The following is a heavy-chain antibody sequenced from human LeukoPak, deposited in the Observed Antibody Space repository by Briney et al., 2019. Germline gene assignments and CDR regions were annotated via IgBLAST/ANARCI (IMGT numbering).Heavy chain of an antibody. CDR2: INPNNGAT. D-gene: IGHD3-3*01. V-gene: IGHV1-2*02. J-gene: IGHJ6*03. Sequence: ASVKVSCKASGYTFTGYHIHWVRQAPGQGLECMGWINPNNGATNYAQRFQGRVTMTRDSSISTAYMELSRLSADDTAVYYCARVHDFWSYYYMDVWGKGTTVTVSS. CDR3: ARVHDFWSYYYMDV. CDR1: GYTFTGYH.